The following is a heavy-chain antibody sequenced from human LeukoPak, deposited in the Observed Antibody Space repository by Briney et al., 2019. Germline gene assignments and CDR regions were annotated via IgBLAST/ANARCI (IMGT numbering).Heavy chain of an antibody. CDR3: ARAAPLGGSGWWGYFDL. Sequence: GASVKVSCKASGYTFTSYGISWVRQAPGQGLEWMGWISAYNGNTNYAQKLRGRVTMTTGTSTSTAYMELRSLRSDDTAVYYCARAAPLGGSGWWGYFDLWGRGTLVTVSS. CDR1: GYTFTSYG. V-gene: IGHV1-18*01. D-gene: IGHD6-19*01. J-gene: IGHJ2*01. CDR2: ISAYNGNT.